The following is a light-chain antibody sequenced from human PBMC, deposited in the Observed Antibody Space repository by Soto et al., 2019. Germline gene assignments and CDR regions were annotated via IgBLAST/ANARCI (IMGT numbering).Light chain of an antibody. CDR3: QQYNNWPPFT. Sequence: EIVMTQSPATLSVSPGERATLSCRASQSVSSNLAWYQQKPGQAPRLLIYGASTRATGIPARFSGSGSGTECTLTISSLQSEDFAFYYGQQYNNWPPFTFGPGTKVDIK. J-gene: IGKJ3*01. CDR1: QSVSSN. V-gene: IGKV3-15*01. CDR2: GAS.